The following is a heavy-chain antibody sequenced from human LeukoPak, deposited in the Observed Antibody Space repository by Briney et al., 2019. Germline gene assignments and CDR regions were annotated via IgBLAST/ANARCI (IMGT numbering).Heavy chain of an antibody. CDR1: GGSFSGYY. Sequence: KPSETLSLTCAVYGGSFSGYYWSWIRQPPGRGLEWIGEINHSGSTNYNPSLKSRVIISVDTSKNQFSLKLSSVTAADTAVYYCARGSVDYVWGSYRQPYFDYWGQGTLVTVSS. CDR3: ARGSVDYVWGSYRQPYFDY. V-gene: IGHV4-34*01. D-gene: IGHD3-16*02. CDR2: INHSGST. J-gene: IGHJ4*02.